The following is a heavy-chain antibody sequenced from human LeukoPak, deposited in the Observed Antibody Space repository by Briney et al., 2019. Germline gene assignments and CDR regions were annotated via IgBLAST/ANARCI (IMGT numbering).Heavy chain of an antibody. Sequence: PSETLSLTCAVYGGSFSGYYWSWIRQPPEKGLEWIGEINHSGSTNYNPSLRSRVTISVDTSKNQFSLKLSSVTAADTAVYYCARRLFGYGDYSSRMDVWGQGTTVTVSS. D-gene: IGHD4-17*01. CDR3: ARRLFGYGDYSSRMDV. J-gene: IGHJ6*02. CDR1: GGSFSGYY. CDR2: INHSGST. V-gene: IGHV4-34*01.